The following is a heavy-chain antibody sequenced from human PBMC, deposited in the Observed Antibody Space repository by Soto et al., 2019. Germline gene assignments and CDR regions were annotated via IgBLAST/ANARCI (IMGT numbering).Heavy chain of an antibody. CDR3: AKQTVLPNNAFDI. Sequence: QVQLVESGGGVVQPGRSLRLSCAASGFTISSYGIHWVRQAPGKGLEWVAVISYDGSNEYYADSVKGRFSISRDNSKNTLFLQMNRLRAEDTAVYHCAKQTVLPNNAFDIWGQGTKVTVSS. D-gene: IGHD4-4*01. V-gene: IGHV3-30*18. CDR2: ISYDGSNE. J-gene: IGHJ3*02. CDR1: GFTISSYG.